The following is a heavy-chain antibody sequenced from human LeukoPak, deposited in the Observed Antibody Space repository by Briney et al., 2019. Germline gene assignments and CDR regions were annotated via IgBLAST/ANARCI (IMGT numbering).Heavy chain of an antibody. V-gene: IGHV4-59*08. J-gene: IGHJ4*02. CDR2: IYYSGST. CDR3: ATWGIAVAGTFDY. Sequence: SETLSLTCTVSGGSISSSYWSWIRQPPGKELEWIGYIYYSGSTNNNPSFKSRVAISVDTPKNQFSLKLSSVTAADTAVYYCATWGIAVAGTFDYWGQGTLVTVST. D-gene: IGHD6-19*01. CDR1: GGSISSSY.